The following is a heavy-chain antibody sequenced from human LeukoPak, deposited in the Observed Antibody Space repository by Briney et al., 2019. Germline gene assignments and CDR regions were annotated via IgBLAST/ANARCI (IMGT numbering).Heavy chain of an antibody. J-gene: IGHJ6*03. V-gene: IGHV3-30*02. Sequence: GGSLRLSCAASGFTFSTYGMHWVRQAPGKGLEWVAFIRYDGSNKYYADSVKGRFTISRDNSKNTLYLQMNSLRAEDTAVYYCAKVTYYYGSGSKMGGYYYYYMDVWGKGTTVTISS. D-gene: IGHD3-10*01. CDR2: IRYDGSNK. CDR1: GFTFSTYG. CDR3: AKVTYYYGSGSKMGGYYYYYMDV.